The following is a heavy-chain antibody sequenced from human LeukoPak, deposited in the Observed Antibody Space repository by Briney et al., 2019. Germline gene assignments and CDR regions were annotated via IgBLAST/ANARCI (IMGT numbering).Heavy chain of an antibody. J-gene: IGHJ6*03. CDR1: GGSISSYY. V-gene: IGHV4-4*07. Sequence: TTSETLSLTCTVSGGSISSYYWSWIRQPAGKGLEWIGRIYTSGSTNYNPSLKSRVTMSVDTSKNQFSLKLSSVTAADTAVYYCAREVSGSYWYYYYYMDVWGKGTTVTISS. CDR2: IYTSGST. CDR3: AREVSGSYWYYYYYMDV. D-gene: IGHD1-26*01.